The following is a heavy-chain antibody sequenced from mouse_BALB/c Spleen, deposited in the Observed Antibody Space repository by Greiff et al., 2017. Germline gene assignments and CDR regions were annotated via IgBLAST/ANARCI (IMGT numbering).Heavy chain of an antibody. J-gene: IGHJ3*01. CDR3: ARDSSGSAWFAY. CDR1: GYAFSSYW. Sequence: QVQLQQSGAELVRPGSSVKISCKASGYAFSSYWMNWVKQRPGQGLEWIGQIYPGDGDTNYNGKFKGKATLTADKSSSTAYMQLSSLTSEDSAVYFCARDSSGSAWFAYWGQGTLVTVSA. V-gene: IGHV1-80*01. D-gene: IGHD3-2*01. CDR2: IYPGDGDT.